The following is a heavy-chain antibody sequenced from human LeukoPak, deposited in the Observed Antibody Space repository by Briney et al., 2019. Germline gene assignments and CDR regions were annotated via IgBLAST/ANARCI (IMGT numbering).Heavy chain of an antibody. CDR3: VKGSIDY. J-gene: IGHJ4*02. CDR1: GFTFDDYG. Sequence: GGSLRLSCAASGFTFDDYGMHWVRQAPGKGLEWVSGISWNSDIRAYADSVKGRFTISRDNAKNSLYLQMNSLRAEDTALYYCVKGSIDYWGQGTLVTVSS. V-gene: IGHV3-9*01. CDR2: ISWNSDIR.